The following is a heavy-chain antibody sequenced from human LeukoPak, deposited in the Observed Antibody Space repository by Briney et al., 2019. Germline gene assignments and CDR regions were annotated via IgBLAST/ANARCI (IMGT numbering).Heavy chain of an antibody. CDR2: IYSGGRT. J-gene: IGHJ6*02. CDR3: ARGNSARSYVEYYYGMDF. V-gene: IGHV3-53*01. CDR1: GFIVSSDY. D-gene: IGHD4-17*01. Sequence: GGSLRLSCVASGFIVSSDYVSWVRLAPGRGLEWVSVIYSGGRTYYTDSFKGRFTISRDNSKNTLYLQMNSLRAEDTAVYYCARGNSARSYVEYYYGMDFWGQGTTVTVSS.